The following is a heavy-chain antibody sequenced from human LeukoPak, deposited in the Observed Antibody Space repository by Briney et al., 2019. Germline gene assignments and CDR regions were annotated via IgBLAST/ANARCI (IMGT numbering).Heavy chain of an antibody. Sequence: GGSLRLSCAASGFTFSNYWMTWVRQAPGKGLEWVANMKQDGSEIYYVDSVKGRFSISRDNTKSSLYLQMNSLRAEDTAVYYCARESTYNYAYAIDYWGQGTLVTVPS. CDR2: MKQDGSEI. J-gene: IGHJ4*02. V-gene: IGHV3-7*01. CDR1: GFTFSNYW. D-gene: IGHD5-18*01. CDR3: ARESTYNYAYAIDY.